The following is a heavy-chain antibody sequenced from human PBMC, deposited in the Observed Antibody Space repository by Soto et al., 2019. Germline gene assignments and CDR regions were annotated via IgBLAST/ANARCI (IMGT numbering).Heavy chain of an antibody. CDR3: ASDHGYDYVWGSYRYKDAFDI. Sequence: GGSLRLSCAASGFTFSSYAMHWVRQAPGKGLEWVAVISYDGSNKYYADSVKGRFTISRDSSKNTLYLQMNSLRAEDTAVYYCASDHGYDYVWGSYRYKDAFDIWGQGTMVTVSS. V-gene: IGHV3-30*04. D-gene: IGHD3-16*02. CDR2: ISYDGSNK. CDR1: GFTFSSYA. J-gene: IGHJ3*02.